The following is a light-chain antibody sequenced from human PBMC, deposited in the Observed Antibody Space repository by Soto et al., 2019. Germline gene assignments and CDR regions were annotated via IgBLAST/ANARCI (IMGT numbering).Light chain of an antibody. CDR3: QQYVSSPRT. CDR2: DAS. J-gene: IGKJ1*01. Sequence: EFVLTQSPGTLSLSPGERATLSCRASQTVRNNYLAWYQQKPGQAPRLLIYDASSRATGIPDRFSGSESGTDFTLTISRLEPEDFAVYYCQQYVSSPRTFGQGTKVDIK. CDR1: QTVRNNY. V-gene: IGKV3-20*01.